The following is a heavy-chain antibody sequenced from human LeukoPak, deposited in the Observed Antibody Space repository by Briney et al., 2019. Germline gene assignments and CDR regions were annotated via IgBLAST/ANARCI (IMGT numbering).Heavy chain of an antibody. CDR1: GYTFTSYA. V-gene: IGHV7-4-1*02. D-gene: IGHD3-3*01. CDR3: AREGGVVTEHYFDY. J-gene: IGHJ4*02. CDR2: INTNTGNP. Sequence: ASVKVSCKASGYTFTSYAMNWVRQAPGPGLEWMGWINTNTGNPTYAQGFTGRFVFSLDTSVSTAYLQISSLKAEDTAVYYCAREGGVVTEHYFDYWGQGTLVTVSS.